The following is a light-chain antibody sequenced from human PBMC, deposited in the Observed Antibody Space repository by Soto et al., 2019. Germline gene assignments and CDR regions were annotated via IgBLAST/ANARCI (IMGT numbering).Light chain of an antibody. CDR3: QVWNRSRDHAL. V-gene: IGLV3-21*04. CDR1: TIGSKN. J-gene: IGLJ3*02. CDR2: SDS. Sequence: SYELTKPPSVSLAPGKTARITCGGSTIGSKNVHWYQQKPGQAPVLVIYSDSDRPSGIPERFSGSNSGNTATLTMSRVEAGDEADYYCQVWNRSRDHALFGGGTKLTVL.